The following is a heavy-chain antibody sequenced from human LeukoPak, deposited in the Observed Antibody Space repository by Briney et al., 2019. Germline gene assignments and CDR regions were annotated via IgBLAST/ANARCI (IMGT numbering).Heavy chain of an antibody. D-gene: IGHD4-23*01. V-gene: IGHV3-7*01. CDR1: GSTFSSYW. CDR3: ARDPQIYGGNSN. Sequence: GGSLRLSCAASGSTFSSYWMSWVRQAPGKGLEWVANIKQDGSEKYYVDSVKGRFTISRDNAKNSLYLQMNSLRAEDTAVYYCARDPQIYGGNSNWGQGTLVTVSS. CDR2: IKQDGSEK. J-gene: IGHJ4*02.